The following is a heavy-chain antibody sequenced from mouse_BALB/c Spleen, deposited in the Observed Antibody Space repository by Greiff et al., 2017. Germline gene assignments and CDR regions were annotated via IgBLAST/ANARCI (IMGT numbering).Heavy chain of an antibody. J-gene: IGHJ2*01. V-gene: IGHV14-4*02. D-gene: IGHD2-4*01. CDR2: IDPENGDT. Sequence: EVKLVESGAELVRSGASVKLSCTASGFNIKDYYMHWVKQRPEQGLEWIGWIDPENGDTEYAPKFQGKATMTADTSSNTAYLQLSSLTSEDTAVYYCNAYYDYDVAYFDYWGQGTTLTVSS. CDR3: NAYYDYDVAYFDY. CDR1: GFNIKDYY.